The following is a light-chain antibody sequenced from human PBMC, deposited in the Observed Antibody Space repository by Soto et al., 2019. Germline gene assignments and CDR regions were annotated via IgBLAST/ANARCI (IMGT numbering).Light chain of an antibody. V-gene: IGKV3-11*01. CDR1: QSVSSY. Sequence: EIVLTQSPATLSLSPGERATLSCRASQSVSSYLAWYQQKPGQAPRLLIYDASNRATGIPARFSGGESGTDFTLTIRRLEPEDFAVYYCQQRFNWPRFTFGQGTKLEIK. J-gene: IGKJ2*01. CDR3: QQRFNWPRFT. CDR2: DAS.